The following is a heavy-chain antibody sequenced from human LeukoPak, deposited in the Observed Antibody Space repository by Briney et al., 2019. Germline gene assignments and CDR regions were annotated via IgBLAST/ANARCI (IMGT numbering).Heavy chain of an antibody. D-gene: IGHD6-19*01. J-gene: IGHJ4*02. CDR1: GFTFSSYG. CDR3: AKAGGYSSG. Sequence: GGSLRLSCAASGFTFSSYGMHWVRQAPGKGLEWVAVISYDGSNKYYADSVKGRFTISRDNSKNTLYLQMNSLRAEDTAVYYCAKAGGYSSGWGQGTLVTVSS. CDR2: ISYDGSNK. V-gene: IGHV3-30*18.